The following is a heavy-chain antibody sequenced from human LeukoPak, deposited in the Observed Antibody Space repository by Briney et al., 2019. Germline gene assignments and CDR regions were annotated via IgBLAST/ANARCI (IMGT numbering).Heavy chain of an antibody. CDR1: GLTFSRYW. CDR3: AGEMGSSSSYYYYYMDV. D-gene: IGHD6-6*01. J-gene: IGHJ6*03. V-gene: IGHV3-7*01. Sequence: PGGSLGLSCIVSGLTFSRYWMGWVRQAPGKGLEWVANIKEDGSEKYYVDSVKGRFTISRDNAKNSLYLQMNSLRAEDTAVYYCAGEMGSSSSYYYYYMDVWGKGTTVTVSS. CDR2: IKEDGSEK.